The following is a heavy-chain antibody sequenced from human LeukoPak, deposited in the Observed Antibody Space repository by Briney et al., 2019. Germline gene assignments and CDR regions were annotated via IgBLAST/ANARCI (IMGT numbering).Heavy chain of an antibody. Sequence: GGSLRLSCAASGFSFNSYTMHWVRQSPDKGLEWVAVISYDGGLQFYGDSVKGRFIISRDNSRNALYLQMNSLGPEDTAVYYCARAPTVSVPDYFAYWGQGILVTVSS. CDR2: ISYDGGLQ. CDR1: GFSFNSYT. V-gene: IGHV3-30-3*01. CDR3: ARAPTVSVPDYFAY. J-gene: IGHJ4*02. D-gene: IGHD4-11*01.